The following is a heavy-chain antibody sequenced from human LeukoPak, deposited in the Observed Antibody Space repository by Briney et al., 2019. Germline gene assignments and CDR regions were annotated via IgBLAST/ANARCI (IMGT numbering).Heavy chain of an antibody. Sequence: GGSLRLSCAASGFTVSSNYMSWVRQAPGKGLEWVSVIYSGGSTYYADSVKGRFTISRDNSKNTLYLQMNSLRAEDTAVYYCARYGSGSRYYYYYYGMDVWGQGTTVTVSS. J-gene: IGHJ6*02. D-gene: IGHD3-10*01. V-gene: IGHV3-66*01. CDR1: GFTVSSNY. CDR2: IYSGGST. CDR3: ARYGSGSRYYYYYYGMDV.